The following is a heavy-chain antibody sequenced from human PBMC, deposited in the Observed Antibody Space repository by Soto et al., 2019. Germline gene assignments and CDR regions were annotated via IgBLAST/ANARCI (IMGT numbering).Heavy chain of an antibody. Sequence: SETLSLTCTVSGGSISSSSYYWGWIRQPPGKGLEWIGSIYYSGSTYYNPSLKSRVTISVDTSKYQFSLKLSSVTAADTAVYYCARTLLYSSGWYYFDYWGQGTLVTVSS. CDR2: IYYSGST. J-gene: IGHJ4*02. CDR3: ARTLLYSSGWYYFDY. CDR1: GGSISSSSYY. V-gene: IGHV4-39*01. D-gene: IGHD6-19*01.